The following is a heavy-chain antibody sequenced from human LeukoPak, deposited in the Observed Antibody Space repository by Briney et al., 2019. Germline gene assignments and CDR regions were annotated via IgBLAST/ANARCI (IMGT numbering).Heavy chain of an antibody. CDR1: GGSISSYY. D-gene: IGHD5-18*01. V-gene: IGHV4-59*01. J-gene: IGHJ4*02. Sequence: KSSETLSLTCTVSGGSISSYYWSWIRQPPGKGLEWIGYIYYSGSTNYNPSLKSRVTISVDTSKNQFSLKLSSVTAADTAVYYCASTAAYSYGPYYFDYWGQGTLVTVSS. CDR3: ASTAAYSYGPYYFDY. CDR2: IYYSGST.